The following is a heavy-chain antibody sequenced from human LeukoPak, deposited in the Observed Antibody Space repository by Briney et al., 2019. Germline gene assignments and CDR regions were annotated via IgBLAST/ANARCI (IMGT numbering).Heavy chain of an antibody. J-gene: IGHJ4*02. CDR3: ARVGYSSGWRY. CDR2: VHYSGST. Sequence: SETLSLTCTVSGGSISSYYWSWIRQPPGKGLEWIGFVHYSGSTHYNPSLKSRVTISVDKSKNQFSLKLSSVTAADTAVYYCARVGYSSGWRYWGQGTLVTVSS. V-gene: IGHV4-59*12. D-gene: IGHD6-19*01. CDR1: GGSISSYY.